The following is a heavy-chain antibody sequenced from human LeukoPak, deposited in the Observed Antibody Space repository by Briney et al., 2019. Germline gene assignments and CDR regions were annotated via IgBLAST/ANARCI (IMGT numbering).Heavy chain of an antibody. CDR3: AKALYSSSSIDY. D-gene: IGHD6-6*01. CDR1: GFTFSSYG. V-gene: IGHV3-30*02. Sequence: GGSLRLSCAASGFTFSSYGMHWVRQAPGKGLEWVAFIRYDGSNKYYADSVKGRFTISRDNSKNTLYLQMNSLRAEDTAVYYCAKALYSSSSIDYWGQGTLVTVSS. J-gene: IGHJ4*02. CDR2: IRYDGSNK.